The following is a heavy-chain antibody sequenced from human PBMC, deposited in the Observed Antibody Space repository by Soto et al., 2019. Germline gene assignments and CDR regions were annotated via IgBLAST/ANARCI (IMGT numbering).Heavy chain of an antibody. V-gene: IGHV3-7*01. CDR2: IKDDGGQT. CDR1: GFTFGGYW. Sequence: EVQLVESGGGLVQPGESLRLSCVASGFTFGGYWMTWVRQAPGKGLEWVANIKDDGGQTYYLDSVKGRFTISRDNAKGSIFLHMNSLRTEGTGIYYCARAHRLNWGQGTLVTVSS. CDR3: ARAHRLN. J-gene: IGHJ1*01.